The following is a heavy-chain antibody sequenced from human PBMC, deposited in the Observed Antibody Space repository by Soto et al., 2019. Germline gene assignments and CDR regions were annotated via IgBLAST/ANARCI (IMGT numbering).Heavy chain of an antibody. J-gene: IGHJ6*02. V-gene: IGHV5-51*01. CDR2: ILPDDADT. CDR3: ARQGFSKHYLYAADV. CDR1: GYXFTSYL. Sequence: PXEXLKSYCKTSGYXFTSYLLVWVRHTPGKGLECMGIILPDDADTRYSPSFEGHVTISADRSTKTAFLHLRSLEASDTATYFCARQGFSKHYLYAADVWGQGTTGTVSS. D-gene: IGHD3-16*01.